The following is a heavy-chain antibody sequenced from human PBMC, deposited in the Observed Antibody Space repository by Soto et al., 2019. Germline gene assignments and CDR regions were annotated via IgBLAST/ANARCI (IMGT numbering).Heavy chain of an antibody. Sequence: PGGSLRLSCAASGFTFSDYYMNWIRQTPGKGLEWVSYISSSGSTIYYADSVKGRFTISRDNAENSLYLQMNSLRAEDTAVYYCARDAAAAVLGWFDPWGRGTLVTVSS. CDR1: GFTFSDYY. J-gene: IGHJ5*02. CDR2: ISSSGSTI. CDR3: ARDAAAAVLGWFDP. V-gene: IGHV3-11*01. D-gene: IGHD6-13*01.